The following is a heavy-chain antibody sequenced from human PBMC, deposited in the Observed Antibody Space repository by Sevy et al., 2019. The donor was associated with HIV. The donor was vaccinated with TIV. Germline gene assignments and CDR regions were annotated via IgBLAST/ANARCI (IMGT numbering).Heavy chain of an antibody. J-gene: IGHJ3*02. CDR3: ARGGYDILTGFETDDAFDI. V-gene: IGHV6-1*01. CDR2: TYYRSKWYN. Sequence: SQTLSLTCAISGYSVSSNSAAWNWIRQSPSRGLEWLGRTYYRSKWYNDYAVSVKSRITINPDTSKNQFSLQLNSVTPEDTAVYYCARGGYDILTGFETDDAFDIWGQGTMVTVSS. CDR1: GYSVSSNSAA. D-gene: IGHD3-9*01.